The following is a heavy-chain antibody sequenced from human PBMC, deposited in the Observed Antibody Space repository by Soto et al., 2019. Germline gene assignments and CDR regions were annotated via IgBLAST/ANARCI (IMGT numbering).Heavy chain of an antibody. J-gene: IGHJ4*02. CDR2: TYYRSNWRH. CDR1: GYSVSSNTAA. CDR3: ARGVAGSGFDL. D-gene: IGHD6-19*01. Sequence: SQTLSLTCAMSGYSVSSNTAAWNWIRSSPSRGLEWLGRTYYRSNWRHDYAVSVKSRITVNPDTSKNHFSLQLNSVTPDDTAVYYCARGVAGSGFDLWGQGTLVTVSS. V-gene: IGHV6-1*01.